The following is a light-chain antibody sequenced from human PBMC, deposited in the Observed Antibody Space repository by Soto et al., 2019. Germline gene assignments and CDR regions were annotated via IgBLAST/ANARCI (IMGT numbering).Light chain of an antibody. CDR1: QSIDKK. J-gene: IGKJ1*01. Sequence: DIRLTQSPSTQSASIGDRVTITCRASQSIDKKLAWYQQTPGQAPILLIFDVSTLQSGVPSRFSGSGSGTDFSLSIDSLQPDDVATYYCQQYDLYWTFGQGTKVEI. V-gene: IGKV1-5*01. CDR3: QQYDLYWT. CDR2: DVS.